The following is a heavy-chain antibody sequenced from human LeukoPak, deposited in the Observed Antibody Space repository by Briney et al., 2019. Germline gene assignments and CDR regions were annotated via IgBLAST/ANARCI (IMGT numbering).Heavy chain of an antibody. CDR2: IYYRGST. V-gene: IGHV4-59*01. D-gene: IGHD3-10*01. J-gene: IGHJ5*02. Sequence: SETLSLTCTVSGGSISSYYWSWIRQSPGKGLEWIGYIYYRGSTNYNPSLKSRVTISVDTSKNQFSLKLSSVTAADTAVYYCASRGPRRPQNYGSGSYSDRGWFDPWGQGTLVTVSS. CDR3: ASRGPRRPQNYGSGSYSDRGWFDP. CDR1: GGSISSYY.